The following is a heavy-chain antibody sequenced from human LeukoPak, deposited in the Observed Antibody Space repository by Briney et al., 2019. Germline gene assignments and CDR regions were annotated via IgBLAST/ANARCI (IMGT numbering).Heavy chain of an antibody. V-gene: IGHV3-9*01. Sequence: GGSLRLSCAASGFTFDDYAMHWVRQAPGKGLEWVSFIYSDNTHYSDSVKGRFTISRDNAKNSLYLQMNSLRAEDTAVYYCARGVRSYYDVDYWGQGTLVTVSS. D-gene: IGHD1-26*01. CDR1: GFTFDDYA. CDR3: ARGVRSYYDVDY. J-gene: IGHJ4*02. CDR2: IYSDNT.